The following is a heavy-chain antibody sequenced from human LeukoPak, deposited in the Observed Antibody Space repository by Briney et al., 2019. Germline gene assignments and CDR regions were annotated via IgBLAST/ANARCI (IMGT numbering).Heavy chain of an antibody. CDR1: GFTVSSNY. J-gene: IGHJ4*02. Sequence: GGSLKLSCAASGFTVSSNYMSWVRQAPGKGLEWVSVVYIGGTTYYADSVKGRFTISRDNSKNTVYLQMNSLRADDTAVYYCARGGYSSPWATLHYWGQGTLVTVSS. V-gene: IGHV3-53*01. CDR3: ARGGYSSPWATLHY. D-gene: IGHD6-19*01. CDR2: VYIGGTT.